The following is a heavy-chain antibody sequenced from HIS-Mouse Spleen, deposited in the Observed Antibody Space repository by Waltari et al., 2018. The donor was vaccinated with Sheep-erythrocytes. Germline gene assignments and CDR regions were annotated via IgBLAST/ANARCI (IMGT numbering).Heavy chain of an antibody. CDR2: ISYDGSNK. J-gene: IGHJ3*02. Sequence: QVQLVESGGGVVQPGSSLRPSCAASGFTFSSYAMHWVRQAPGKGLEWVAVISYDGSNKYYADSVKGRFTISRDNSKNTLYLQMNSLRAEDTAVYYCARGAFDIWGQGTMVTVSS. V-gene: IGHV3-30-3*01. CDR3: ARGAFDI. CDR1: GFTFSSYA.